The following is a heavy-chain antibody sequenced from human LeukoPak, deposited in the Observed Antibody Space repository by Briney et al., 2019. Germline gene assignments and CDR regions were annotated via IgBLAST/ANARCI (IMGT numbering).Heavy chain of an antibody. V-gene: IGHV1-18*01. D-gene: IGHD3-22*01. CDR3: ARGPPYDSSGYYSSYWYFDL. CDR1: GYTFTSYG. Sequence: ASVKVSCKASGYTFTSYGINWVRQAPGQGLEWMGWISAYNGDTNYAQKLQGRVTMTTDTSTSTAYMELRSLRSDDTAVYYCARGPPYDSSGYYSSYWYFDLWGRGTLVTVSS. CDR2: ISAYNGDT. J-gene: IGHJ2*01.